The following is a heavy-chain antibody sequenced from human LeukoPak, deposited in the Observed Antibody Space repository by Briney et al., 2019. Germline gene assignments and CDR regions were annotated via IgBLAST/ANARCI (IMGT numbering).Heavy chain of an antibody. CDR2: IYCSGST. Sequence: PSETLSLTCTVSGGSISSSSYYWGWIRQPPGKGLEWIGSIYCSGSTYYNPSLKSRVTISVDTSKNQFSLKLSSVTAADTAVYYCASTGYDFWSGYLYYFDYWGQGTLVTVSS. D-gene: IGHD3-3*01. J-gene: IGHJ4*02. CDR1: GGSISSSSYY. CDR3: ASTGYDFWSGYLYYFDY. V-gene: IGHV4-39*01.